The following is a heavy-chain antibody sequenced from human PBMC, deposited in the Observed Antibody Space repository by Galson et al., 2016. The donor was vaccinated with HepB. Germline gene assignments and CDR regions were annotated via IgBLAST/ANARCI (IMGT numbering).Heavy chain of an antibody. Sequence: QSGAEVKKPGESLKISCKVSGYRFTSYWIGWVRHMPGKGLEWMGIIYPGDSDTRYSPSFQGQVTISADMSLSTAYLQWSSLKASDTAMNYCARLERYCTKGVCPTAECWGQGTLVTVSS. D-gene: IGHD2-8*01. CDR2: IYPGDSDT. V-gene: IGHV5-51*01. J-gene: IGHJ4*02. CDR1: GYRFTSYW. CDR3: ARLERYCTKGVCPTAEC.